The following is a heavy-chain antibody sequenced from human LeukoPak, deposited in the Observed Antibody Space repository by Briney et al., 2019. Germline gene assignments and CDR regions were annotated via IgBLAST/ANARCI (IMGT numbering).Heavy chain of an antibody. CDR2: INPNSGGT. D-gene: IGHD6-19*01. V-gene: IGHV1-2*02. CDR1: RYTFTGYY. J-gene: IGHJ4*02. Sequence: GASVTVSCKASRYTFTGYYMHWVRQAPGQRLEWIGWINPNSGGTNYAQKFQGRVTMTRDTSISTAYMELSRLRSDDTAVYYCARGPPRGWYGYWGQGTLVTVSS. CDR3: ARGPPRGWYGY.